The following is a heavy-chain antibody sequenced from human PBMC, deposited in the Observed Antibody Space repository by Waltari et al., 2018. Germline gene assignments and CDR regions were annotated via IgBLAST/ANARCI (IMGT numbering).Heavy chain of an antibody. D-gene: IGHD4-17*01. CDR1: GSTLRSHW. Sequence: EVQLVASGGALVQPGGSLRLSCEAPGSTLRSHWMSWVRQAPGNGLEWVANIKLVGSDVSYVDSVKGRFTISRDNAKNSLYLQMDSLRVEDTAVYYCVRVADGWFDRWGQGTLVTVSS. V-gene: IGHV3-7*03. J-gene: IGHJ5*02. CDR3: VRVADGWFDR. CDR2: IKLVGSDV.